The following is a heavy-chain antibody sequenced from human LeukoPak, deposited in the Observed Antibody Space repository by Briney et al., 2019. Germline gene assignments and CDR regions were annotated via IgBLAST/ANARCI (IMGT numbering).Heavy chain of an antibody. CDR3: ARASMASPTTGNWFDP. J-gene: IGHJ5*02. CDR1: GFTFSRYR. CDR2: INSDGSGT. V-gene: IGHV3-74*01. D-gene: IGHD1-1*01. Sequence: GGSLRLSCAASGFTFSRYRMHWVRQGPGGGLEWVSWINSDGSGTTYADSVKGRFTISRDNAKDTLHLQMDSLRAEDTAVYYCARASMASPTTGNWFDPWGQGTLVTVSS.